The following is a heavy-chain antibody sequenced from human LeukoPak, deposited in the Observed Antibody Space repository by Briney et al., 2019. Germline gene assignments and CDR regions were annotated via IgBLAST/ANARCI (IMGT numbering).Heavy chain of an antibody. CDR2: MNPNSGNT. J-gene: IGHJ6*03. D-gene: IGHD3-10*01. CDR1: GYTFTSYD. Sequence: GASVKVSCKASGYTFTSYDINWVRQATGQGLEWMGWMNPNSGNTGYAQKFQGRVTMTRNTSISTTYMELSSLRSEDTAVYYCARKVSPYYYYYMDVWGKGTTVTISS. CDR3: ARKVSPYYYYYMDV. V-gene: IGHV1-8*01.